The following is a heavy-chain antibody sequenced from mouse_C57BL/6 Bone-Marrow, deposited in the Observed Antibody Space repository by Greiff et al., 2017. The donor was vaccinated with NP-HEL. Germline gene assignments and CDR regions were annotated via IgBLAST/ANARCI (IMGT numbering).Heavy chain of an antibody. V-gene: IGHV5-9*01. CDR3: ARLYDYDEYVDV. CDR2: ISGGGGNT. D-gene: IGHD2-4*01. CDR1: GFTFSSYT. J-gene: IGHJ1*03. Sequence: EVQGVESGGGLVKPGGSLKLSCAASGFTFSSYTMSWVRQTPGKRLEWVATISGGGGNTYYPDSVKGRFTISRDNAKNTLYLQMSSLRSEDTALYYCARLYDYDEYVDVWGTGTTVTVSS.